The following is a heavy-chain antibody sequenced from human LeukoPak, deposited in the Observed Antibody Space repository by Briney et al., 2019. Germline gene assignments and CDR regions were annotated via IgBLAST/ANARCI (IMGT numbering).Heavy chain of an antibody. Sequence: GGSLRLSYTASGFTFGDYAMSWVRQAPGKGLEWVGFIRSKAYGGTTEYAASVKGRFTISRDDSKSIAYLQMNSLKTEDTAVYYCTRGKDSAYFDWLLGIPFSGYYYGMDVWGQGTTVTVSS. D-gene: IGHD3-9*01. CDR1: GFTFGDYA. J-gene: IGHJ6*02. CDR2: IRSKAYGGTT. CDR3: TRGKDSAYFDWLLGIPFSGYYYGMDV. V-gene: IGHV3-49*04.